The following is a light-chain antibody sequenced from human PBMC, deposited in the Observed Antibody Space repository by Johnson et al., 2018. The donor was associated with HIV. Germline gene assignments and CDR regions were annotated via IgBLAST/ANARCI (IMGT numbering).Light chain of an antibody. J-gene: IGLJ1*01. Sequence: HSVLTQPPSVSAALGQKVTISCSGSRSNIGNNYVSWYQQLPGTAPKLLIYENNKRPSGIPDRFSGSKSGTSATLGITGLQTGDEADYYCGTWDSSLSAGKVFGTVTKVTVL. V-gene: IGLV1-51*02. CDR1: RSNIGNNY. CDR2: ENN. CDR3: GTWDSSLSAGKV.